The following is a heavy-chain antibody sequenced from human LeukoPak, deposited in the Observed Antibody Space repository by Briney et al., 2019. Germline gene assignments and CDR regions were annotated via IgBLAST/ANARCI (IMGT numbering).Heavy chain of an antibody. J-gene: IGHJ4*02. V-gene: IGHV3-23*01. CDR2: ISDRGGNT. D-gene: IGHD6-19*01. CDR1: GFPFSSYA. Sequence: GGSLRLSCAASGFPFSSYAMSWVRQAPGKGLEWVSAISDRGGNTYYADSVKGRFTISRDNSKNTLYLQMNSLRAEDTAVYYCANVYASGWANYFDYWGQGTLVTVSS. CDR3: ANVYASGWANYFDY.